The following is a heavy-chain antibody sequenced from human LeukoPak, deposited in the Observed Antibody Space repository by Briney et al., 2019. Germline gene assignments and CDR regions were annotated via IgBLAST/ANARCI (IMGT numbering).Heavy chain of an antibody. J-gene: IGHJ4*02. CDR2: INSDGSWT. CDR3: AKEGDYYFDY. D-gene: IGHD2-21*02. V-gene: IGHV3-74*01. CDR1: GNYW. Sequence: GGSLRLSCAASGNYWMHWVRQAPGKGLVWVSHINSDGSWTSYADSVKGRFTISKDNAKNTVYLQMNSLRAEDTAVYYCAKEGDYYFDYWGQGTLVTVSS.